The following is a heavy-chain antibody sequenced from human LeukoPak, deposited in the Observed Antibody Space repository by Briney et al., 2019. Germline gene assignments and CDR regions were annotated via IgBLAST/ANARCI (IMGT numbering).Heavy chain of an antibody. Sequence: GRSQRLSCAASGFTFSSYGMHWVRQAPGKGLEWVAVIWYDGSNKYYADSVKGRFTISRDNSKNTLYLQMNSLRAEDTAVYYCARLANYDYVWGSYRYSHLDVWGKGTTVTVSS. J-gene: IGHJ6*04. V-gene: IGHV3-33*01. CDR3: ARLANYDYVWGSYRYSHLDV. CDR2: IWYDGSNK. CDR1: GFTFSSYG. D-gene: IGHD3-16*02.